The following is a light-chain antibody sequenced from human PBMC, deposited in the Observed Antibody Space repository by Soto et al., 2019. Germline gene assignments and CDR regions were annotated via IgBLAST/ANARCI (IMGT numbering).Light chain of an antibody. Sequence: DVQMTQSPSSLSAPVGDRVTITCRASQTSSTYLNWYHQKPGKAPELLIFAASTLQSGVPSRFSGSGSGTDFTLAISSLQPEDFATYYCQQSYSVPYTFGQGTELEI. V-gene: IGKV1-39*01. CDR2: AAS. CDR1: QTSSTY. J-gene: IGKJ2*01. CDR3: QQSYSVPYT.